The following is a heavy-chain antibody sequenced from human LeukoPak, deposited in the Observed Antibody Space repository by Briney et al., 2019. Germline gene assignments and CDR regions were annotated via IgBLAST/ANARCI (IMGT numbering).Heavy chain of an antibody. V-gene: IGHV1-69*06. CDR2: IIPIFGTA. D-gene: IGHD6-13*01. CDR1: GGTLSSYA. CDR3: ARKGLGGSSPLDY. J-gene: IGHJ4*02. Sequence: SVKVSCKASGGTLSSYAISWVRQAPGQGLEWMGGIIPIFGTANYAQKFQGRVTITADKSTSTAYMELSSLRSEDTAVYYCARKGLGGSSPLDYWGQGTLVTVSS.